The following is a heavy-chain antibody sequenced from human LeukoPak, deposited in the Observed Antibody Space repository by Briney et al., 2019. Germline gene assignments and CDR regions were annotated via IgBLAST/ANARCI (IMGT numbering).Heavy chain of an antibody. Sequence: SETLSLTCTVSGGSISSSSYYWGWIRQPPGKGLEWIGSIYYSGSTYYNPSLKSRVTISVDTSKNQFSLKLRSVTAADTAVYYCAREACSGGSCYSANFDYWGQGTLVTVSS. D-gene: IGHD2-15*01. CDR3: AREACSGGSCYSANFDY. CDR1: GGSISSSSYY. J-gene: IGHJ4*02. V-gene: IGHV4-39*07. CDR2: IYYSGST.